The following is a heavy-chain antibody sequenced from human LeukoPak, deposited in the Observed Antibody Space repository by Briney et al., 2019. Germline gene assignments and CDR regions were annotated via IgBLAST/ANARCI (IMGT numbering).Heavy chain of an antibody. J-gene: IGHJ4*02. D-gene: IGHD6-19*01. CDR1: GYTFTSYG. CDR2: ISAYNGNT. V-gene: IGHV1-18*01. CDR3: ARTIAVAGLYYFDY. Sequence: ASVKVSCKASGYTFTSYGISWVRQAPGHGLEGMGWISAYNGNTNYAQKLQGRVTMTADTSTSTAYMELRSLRSDDTAVYYCARTIAVAGLYYFDYWGQGTLVTVSS.